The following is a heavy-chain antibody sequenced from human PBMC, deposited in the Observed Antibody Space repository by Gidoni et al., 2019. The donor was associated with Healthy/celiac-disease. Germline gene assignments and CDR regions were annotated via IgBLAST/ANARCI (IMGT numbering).Heavy chain of an antibody. V-gene: IGHV2-5*02. CDR2: IYWDDDK. J-gene: IGHJ4*02. CDR3: AHRRGGSGSYNYFDY. CDR1: GFSLSTSGVG. Sequence: QITLKESGPTLVKPTQTLTLTCPFSGFSLSTSGVGVGWIRQPPGKALEWLALIYWDDDKRYSPSLKSRLTITKDNSKNQVVLTMTNMDPVDTATYYCAHRRGGSGSYNYFDYWGQGTLVTVSS. D-gene: IGHD3-10*01.